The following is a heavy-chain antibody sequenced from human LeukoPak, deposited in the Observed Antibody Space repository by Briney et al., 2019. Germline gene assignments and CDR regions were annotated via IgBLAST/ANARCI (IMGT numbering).Heavy chain of an antibody. CDR1: GGSFSGYY. D-gene: IGHD3-10*01. CDR3: ARQLGWTMVRGEFDY. CDR2: INHSGST. Sequence: PSETLPLTCAVYGGSFSGYYWSWIRQPPGKGLEWIGEINHSGSTNYNPSLKSRVTISVDTSKNQFSLKLSSVTAADTAVYYCARQLGWTMVRGEFDYWGQGTLVTVSS. V-gene: IGHV4-34*01. J-gene: IGHJ4*02.